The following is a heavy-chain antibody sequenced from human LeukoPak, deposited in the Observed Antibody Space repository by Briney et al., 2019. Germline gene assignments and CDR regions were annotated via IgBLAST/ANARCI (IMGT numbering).Heavy chain of an antibody. J-gene: IGHJ3*02. D-gene: IGHD1-26*01. CDR3: ARDVGFIVGATPGAFDI. CDR1: GFSFSSYS. CDR2: IYSGGNT. V-gene: IGHV3-66*01. Sequence: GESLKISCAASGFSFSSYSMNWVRQAPGKGLEWVSVIYSGGNTYYADSVKGRFTISRDNTKNTVYLQMNSLRADDTAVYYCARDVGFIVGATPGAFDIWGQGTMVTVSS.